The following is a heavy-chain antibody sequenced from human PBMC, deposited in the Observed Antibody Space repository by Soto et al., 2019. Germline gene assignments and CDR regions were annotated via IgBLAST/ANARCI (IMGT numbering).Heavy chain of an antibody. V-gene: IGHV1-18*04. D-gene: IGHD3-3*01. CDR3: ARLLFLEWFDDY. CDR2: ISTYNGST. CDR1: GYTFTSYG. J-gene: IGHJ4*02. Sequence: ASVKVSCKTSGYTFTSYGISWVRQAPGQGLEWMGWISTYNGSTNYAQKFQGRATMTTDTSTTTAYMELRSLKSDDTAVYYCARLLFLEWFDDYWGQGTLVTVSS.